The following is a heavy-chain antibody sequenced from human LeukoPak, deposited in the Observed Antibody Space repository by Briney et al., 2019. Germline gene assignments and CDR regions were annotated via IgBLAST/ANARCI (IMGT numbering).Heavy chain of an antibody. CDR2: VHYTAST. CDR3: ARDLSGKFWSGLQGDDAFDI. CDR1: GGSISNYY. V-gene: IGHV4-59*12. J-gene: IGHJ3*02. D-gene: IGHD3-3*01. Sequence: SETLSLTCSVSGGSISNYYWSWIRQPPGKGLEWIGYVHYTASTNYNPSLKSRVTISVDTSKNQFSLKLSSVTAADTAVYYCARDLSGKFWSGLQGDDAFDIWGQGTMVTVSS.